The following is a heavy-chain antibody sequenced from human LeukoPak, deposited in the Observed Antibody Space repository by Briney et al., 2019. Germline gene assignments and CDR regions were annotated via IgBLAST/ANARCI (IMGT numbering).Heavy chain of an antibody. J-gene: IGHJ3*02. CDR2: IKQDGSLK. CDR1: GFSFSSYW. D-gene: IGHD3-22*01. Sequence: GGSLRLSCAAYGFSFSSYWMTWFRQAPGKGLGWVANIKQDGSLKYYVDSVKGRFSISRDNAKNSLYLQMNSLSAEDTAVYYCARDSNYYDGSAYYDVFDIWGQGTMVTVSS. CDR3: ARDSNYYDGSAYYDVFDI. V-gene: IGHV3-7*01.